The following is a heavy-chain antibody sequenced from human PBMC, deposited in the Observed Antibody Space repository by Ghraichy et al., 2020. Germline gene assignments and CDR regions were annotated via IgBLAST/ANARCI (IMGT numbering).Heavy chain of an antibody. V-gene: IGHV4-30-2*01. J-gene: IGHJ2*01. Sequence: SETLSLTCAVSGGSISSGGYSWSWIRQPPGKGLEWIGYIYHSGSTYYNPSLESRVTISVDRSKNQFSLKLSSVTAADTAVYYCARVPGGYYGSYWYFDLWGRGTLVTVSS. CDR2: IYHSGST. CDR3: ARVPGGYYGSYWYFDL. D-gene: IGHD3-3*01. CDR1: GGSISSGGYS.